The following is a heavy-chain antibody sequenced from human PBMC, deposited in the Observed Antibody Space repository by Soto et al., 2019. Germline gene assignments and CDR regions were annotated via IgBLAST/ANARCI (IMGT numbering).Heavy chain of an antibody. CDR2: INAGNGNT. J-gene: IGHJ6*02. D-gene: IGHD5-12*01. CDR3: ARESGYSFYYYYGMDV. V-gene: IGHV1-3*01. Sequence: QVPLVQSGAEVKKPGASVKVSCKASGYTFTSYAMHWVRQAPGQRLEWMGWINAGNGNTKYSQKFQGRVTITRDTSASTAYMELSSLRSEDTAVYYCARESGYSFYYYYGMDVWGQGTTVTVSS. CDR1: GYTFTSYA.